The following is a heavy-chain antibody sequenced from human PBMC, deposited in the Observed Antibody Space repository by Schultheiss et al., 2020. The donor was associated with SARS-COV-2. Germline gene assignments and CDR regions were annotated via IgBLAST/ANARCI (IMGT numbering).Heavy chain of an antibody. J-gene: IGHJ6*03. D-gene: IGHD3-3*01. Sequence: GGSLRLSCAASGFTFSSYGMHWVRQAPGKGLEWVAVIWYDGSNKYYADSVKGRFTISRDNSKNTLYLQMNSLRAEDTAVYYCARGNDFWSGYSVYYYYYMDVWGKGTTVTVSS. CDR1: GFTFSSYG. V-gene: IGHV3-33*01. CDR3: ARGNDFWSGYSVYYYYYMDV. CDR2: IWYDGSNK.